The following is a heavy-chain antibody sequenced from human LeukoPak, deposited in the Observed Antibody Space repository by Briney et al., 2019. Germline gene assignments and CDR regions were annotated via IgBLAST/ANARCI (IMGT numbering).Heavy chain of an antibody. J-gene: IGHJ4*02. CDR2: INHSGST. V-gene: IGHV4-34*01. Sequence: SETLSLTCAVYGGSFSGYYWSWIRQPPGKELEWIGEINHSGSTNYNPSLKSRVTISVDTSKNQFSLKLSSVTAADTAVYYCARGLAYWGQGTLVTVSS. CDR3: ARGLAY. CDR1: GGSFSGYY.